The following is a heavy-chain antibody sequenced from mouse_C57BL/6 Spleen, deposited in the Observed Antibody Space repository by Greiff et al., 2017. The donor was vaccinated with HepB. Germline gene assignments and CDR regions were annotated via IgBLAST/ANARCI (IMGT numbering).Heavy chain of an antibody. CDR1: GFSLSTSGMG. J-gene: IGHJ2*01. CDR2: IYWDDDK. D-gene: IGHD1-1*01. V-gene: IGHV8-12*01. Sequence: QVQLKQSGPGILQSSQTLSLSCSFSGFSLSTSGMGVSWIRQPSGKGLEWLAHIYWDDDKRYNPSLKSRLTISKDTSRNQVFLKITSVDTADTATDYCARSVDYGSGYDYWGQGTTLTVSS. CDR3: ARSVDYGSGYDY.